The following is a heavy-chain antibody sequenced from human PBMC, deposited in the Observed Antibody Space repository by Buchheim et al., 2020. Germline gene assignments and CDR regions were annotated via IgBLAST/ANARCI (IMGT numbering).Heavy chain of an antibody. Sequence: EVQLVESGGGLVQPGGSLRLSCAASGFTFSSYDMNWVRQGTEKGLEWVSAISTAGDTYYLGSVKGRFTISRENAKNSLYPQMNSLRDGNTAVYYCVRDGGPWGQG. CDR2: ISTAGDT. J-gene: IGHJ5*02. CDR3: VRDGGP. V-gene: IGHV3-13*01. D-gene: IGHD3-16*01. CDR1: GFTFSSYD.